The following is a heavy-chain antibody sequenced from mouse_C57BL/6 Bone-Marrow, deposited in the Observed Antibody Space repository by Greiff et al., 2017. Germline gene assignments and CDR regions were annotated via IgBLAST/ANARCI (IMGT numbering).Heavy chain of an antibody. Sequence: EVKLMESGPGLVKPSPSLSLTCSVTGYSITSGYYWNWIRQFPGNKLGCMGYIRYDGSTNYNPSLKNRISITLATSKNQFFLKLNSVTAEDAATYYCATTGTRDYWGQGTTLTVSS. CDR1: GYSITSGYY. CDR3: ATTGTRDY. J-gene: IGHJ2*01. D-gene: IGHD4-1*01. CDR2: IRYDGST. V-gene: IGHV3-6*01.